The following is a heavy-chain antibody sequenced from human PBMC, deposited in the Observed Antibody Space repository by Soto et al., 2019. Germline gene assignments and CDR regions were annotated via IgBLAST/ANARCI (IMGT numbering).Heavy chain of an antibody. V-gene: IGHV3-74*01. CDR2: INSDGSYT. D-gene: IGHD6-19*01. CDR1: GFTFSSYW. J-gene: IGHJ6*02. Sequence: GGSLRLSCAVSGFTFSSYWMHWVRQAPGKGLVWVSRINSDGSYTGYADSVKGRFTISRDNAKNTLYLQMNSLTAEDTAVYYCARPLVAPVAGPYYYGMDVWGQGTTVTVSS. CDR3: ARPLVAPVAGPYYYGMDV.